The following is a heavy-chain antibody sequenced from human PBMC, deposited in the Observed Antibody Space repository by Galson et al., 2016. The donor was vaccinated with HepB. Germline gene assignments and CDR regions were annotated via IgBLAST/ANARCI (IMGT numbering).Heavy chain of an antibody. J-gene: IGHJ4*02. CDR3: ARIYYEILTGLSPWYYFDS. Sequence: SLRLSCAASGFTFSNYGMNWVRQAPGKGLEWVAVIWEDGSEKYYADSVKGRFTISRDNSKNTLHLHMNSLRAEDTAVYYCARIYYEILTGLSPWYYFDSWGQGSLGTVSS. CDR1: GFTFSNYG. CDR2: IWEDGSEK. D-gene: IGHD3-9*01. V-gene: IGHV3-33*01.